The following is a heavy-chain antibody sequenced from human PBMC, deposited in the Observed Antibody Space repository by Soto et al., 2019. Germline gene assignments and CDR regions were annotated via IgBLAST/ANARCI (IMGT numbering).Heavy chain of an antibody. CDR1: GFTFNSHG. D-gene: IGHD2-2*01. J-gene: IGHJ6*02. CDR3: ARGAEYQLLSRDYFYGMDV. CDR2: ISYEGSNN. Sequence: QVQLVEAGGGVVQPGRSLRLSCGASGFTFNSHGMHWVRQAPGKGLEWVAVISYEGSNNFYAESVKGRFTISRDNCKNTLYLQMNSLRREDTAVYYCARGAEYQLLSRDYFYGMDVWGQGTTVTVSS. V-gene: IGHV3-30*03.